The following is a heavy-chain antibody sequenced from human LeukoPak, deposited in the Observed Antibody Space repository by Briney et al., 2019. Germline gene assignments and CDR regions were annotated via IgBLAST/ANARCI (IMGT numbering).Heavy chain of an antibody. CDR2: ISSSSSTI. CDR1: GFTFSSYS. D-gene: IGHD6-13*01. CDR3: ARGRGLIAAAGTFDY. J-gene: IGHJ4*02. V-gene: IGHV3-48*01. Sequence: GGSLRLSCAASGFTFSSYSMNWVRQAPGKGLEWVSYISSSSSTIYYADSVKGRFTISRDNAKNSLYLQMNSLRAEDTAVYYCARGRGLIAAAGTFDYWGQGTLVTVSS.